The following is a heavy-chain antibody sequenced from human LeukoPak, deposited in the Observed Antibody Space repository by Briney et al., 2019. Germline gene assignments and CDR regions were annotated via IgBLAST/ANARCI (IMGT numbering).Heavy chain of an antibody. CDR3: ASVGSIVAAGTLDY. D-gene: IGHD6-13*01. CDR2: ISSSSSYT. J-gene: IGHJ4*02. V-gene: IGHV3-11*03. CDR1: GGSFSGYY. Sequence: LSLTCAVYGGSFSGYYWSWIRQAPGKGLEWLSYISSSSSYTNYADSVKGRFIISRDNAKNSLYLQMNSLRAEDTAVYYCASVGSIVAAGTLDYWGQGTLVTVSS.